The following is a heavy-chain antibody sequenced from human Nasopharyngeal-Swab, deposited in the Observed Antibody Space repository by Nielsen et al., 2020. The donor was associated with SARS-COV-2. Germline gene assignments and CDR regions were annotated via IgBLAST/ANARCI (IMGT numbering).Heavy chain of an antibody. CDR2: ISGSGGTI. D-gene: IGHD7-27*01. CDR3: ARDRANWDFDY. Sequence: GGSLRLSCAASGFTFSDYYMSWIRQAPGKGLEYISYISGSGGTIYYGDSMKGRFTISRDNAKNSLYLQMNSLRAEDTAVYYCARDRANWDFDYWSQGTLVTVSS. J-gene: IGHJ4*02. V-gene: IGHV3-11*04. CDR1: GFTFSDYY.